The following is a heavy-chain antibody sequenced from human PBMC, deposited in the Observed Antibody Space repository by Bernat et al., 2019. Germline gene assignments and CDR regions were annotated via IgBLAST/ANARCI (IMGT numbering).Heavy chain of an antibody. Sequence: EVQLVESGGGLVKPGGSLRLSCAASGFTFSNAWMSWVRQAPGKGLEWVGRIKSKTDGGTTDYAAPVKGRFTISRDDSKNTLYLQMNSLKTEDTAVYYYTTDGLSSSPFDYWGQGTLVTVSS. D-gene: IGHD6-6*01. CDR3: TTDGLSSSPFDY. CDR1: GFTFSNAW. V-gene: IGHV3-15*01. J-gene: IGHJ4*02. CDR2: IKSKTDGGTT.